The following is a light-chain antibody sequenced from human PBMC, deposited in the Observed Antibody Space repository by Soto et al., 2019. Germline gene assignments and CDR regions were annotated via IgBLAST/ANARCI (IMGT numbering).Light chain of an antibody. CDR1: SSDIGAHNF. V-gene: IGLV2-14*01. CDR3: NSYTLSRTVV. CDR2: EVT. Sequence: QSALTQPASVSGSPGQSITHSCAGTSSDIGAHNFVSWYQHHPGKAPKLIIYEVTKWPSGVSTRFSGSKAGNTASLTISGLQAEDEADYYCNSYTLSRTVVFGGGTKVTVL. J-gene: IGLJ2*01.